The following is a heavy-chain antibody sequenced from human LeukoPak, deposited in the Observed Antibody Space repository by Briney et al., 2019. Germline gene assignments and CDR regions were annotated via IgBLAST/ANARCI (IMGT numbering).Heavy chain of an antibody. CDR1: GFTFSSYA. V-gene: IGHV3-23*01. Sequence: GGSLRPSCAASGFTFSSYAMSWVRQAPGKGLEWVSAISDSGGSTNYADSVKGRFTISRDNSKNTLYLQMNSLRAEDTAVYYCATAPDLLVGSDYWGQGTLVTVSS. J-gene: IGHJ4*02. D-gene: IGHD3-10*01. CDR3: ATAPDLLVGSDY. CDR2: ISDSGGST.